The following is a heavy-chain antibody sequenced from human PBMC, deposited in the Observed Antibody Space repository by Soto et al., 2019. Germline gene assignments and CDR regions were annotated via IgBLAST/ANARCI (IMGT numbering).Heavy chain of an antibody. CDR2: IDRRGSA. CDR3: ARVGYYDSSGFFAPFDF. CDR1: GGSFSDYY. J-gene: IGHJ4*02. Sequence: PSETLSLTCAVFGGSFSDYYWSWIRQPPGKGLEWIGEIDRRGSATYNPSLKSRVTISVDTSKNQFSLRLSSVTAADTAVYYCARVGYYDSSGFFAPFDFWAQGTLVNVSS. V-gene: IGHV4-34*01. D-gene: IGHD3-22*01.